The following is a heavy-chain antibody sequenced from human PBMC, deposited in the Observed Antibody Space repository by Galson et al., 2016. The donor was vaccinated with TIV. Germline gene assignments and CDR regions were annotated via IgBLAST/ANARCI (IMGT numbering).Heavy chain of an antibody. D-gene: IGHD1-26*01. CDR3: ARDQIGSYPD. J-gene: IGHJ4*02. CDR2: ATDKSNGYTT. V-gene: IGHV3-72*01. CDR1: GFTFSDYF. Sequence: SLRLSCAASGFTFSDYFMDWVRQFPGKGLEWVGRATDKSNGYTTEYAAFVRGRFTISRDDSKDSLYLQMNSLKTEDTAVYYCARDQIGSYPDWGQGTLDTVSS.